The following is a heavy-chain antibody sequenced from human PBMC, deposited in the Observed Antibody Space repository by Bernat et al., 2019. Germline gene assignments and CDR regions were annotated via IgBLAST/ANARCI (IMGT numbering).Heavy chain of an antibody. Sequence: QVQLVQSGAEVKKPGASVKVSCKASGYTFTSYAMHWVRQAPGQRLEWIGWINAGNGNTKYSQKFQGRVTITRDTSASTAYMELSSLRSEDTAVYYCAREGYCGGDCYGRYFDLWGRGTLVTVSS. D-gene: IGHD2-21*02. CDR1: GYTFTSYA. CDR2: INAGNGNT. CDR3: AREGYCGGDCYGRYFDL. J-gene: IGHJ2*01. V-gene: IGHV1-3*01.